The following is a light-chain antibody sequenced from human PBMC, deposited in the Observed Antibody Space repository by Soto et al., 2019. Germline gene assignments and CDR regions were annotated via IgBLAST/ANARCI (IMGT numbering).Light chain of an antibody. CDR1: QSVRSSL. V-gene: IGKV3-20*01. CDR3: QQYGSPWT. CDR2: GAS. Sequence: EIVLTQSPGTLSLSPGERATLSCRASQSVRSSLLAWYQHKPGQTPRLLIYGASSRATGIPDRFSGSGSGTDFTLTISRLEPEDFAVYYFQQYGSPWTFGQGTKVEIK. J-gene: IGKJ1*01.